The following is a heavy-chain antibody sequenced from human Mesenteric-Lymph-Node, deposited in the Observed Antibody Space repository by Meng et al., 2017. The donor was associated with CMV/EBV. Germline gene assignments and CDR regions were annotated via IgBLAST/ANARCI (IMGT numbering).Heavy chain of an antibody. J-gene: IGHJ6*02. Sequence: LRLSCAISGDSVSSNSAAWNWIRQSPSRGLEWLGRTYYRSKWYNDYAVSVKSPITINPDTSKNQFSLQLNSVTPEDTAVYYFARGAGGNTYYYYGMDVWGQGTTVTVSS. CDR3: ARGAGGNTYYYYGMDV. CDR1: GDSVSSNSAA. V-gene: IGHV6-1*01. D-gene: IGHD4-23*01. CDR2: TYYRSKWYN.